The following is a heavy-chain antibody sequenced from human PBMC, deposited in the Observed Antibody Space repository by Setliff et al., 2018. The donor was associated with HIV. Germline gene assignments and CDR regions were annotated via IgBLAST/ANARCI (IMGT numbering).Heavy chain of an antibody. CDR3: ARQMPISGIAITPVDY. V-gene: IGHV4-59*08. Sequence: PETLSLTSTVSSGSIRGYYWSWIRQPPGKGLEWVGYVFYTGVAAYNPSLKSRLTFSVDKPKSQFSLTLTSVTAADTAVDYCARQMPISGIAITPVDYWGQGALVTVSS. D-gene: IGHD5-12*01. CDR2: VFYTGVA. J-gene: IGHJ4*02. CDR1: SGSIRGYY.